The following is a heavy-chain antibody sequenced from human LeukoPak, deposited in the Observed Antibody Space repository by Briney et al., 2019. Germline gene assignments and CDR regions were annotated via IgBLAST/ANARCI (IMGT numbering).Heavy chain of an antibody. CDR2: ISGSGGST. CDR1: GFTFSSYA. V-gene: IGHV3-23*01. Sequence: GGSLRLSCAASGFTFSSYAMSWVRQAPGKGLEWVSAISGSGGSTYYADSVKGRFTISRDNSKNTLYLQMNSLRAEDTAVYYCARHGRIFGVVIIEYFDYWGQGTLVTVSS. D-gene: IGHD3-3*01. J-gene: IGHJ4*02. CDR3: ARHGRIFGVVIIEYFDY.